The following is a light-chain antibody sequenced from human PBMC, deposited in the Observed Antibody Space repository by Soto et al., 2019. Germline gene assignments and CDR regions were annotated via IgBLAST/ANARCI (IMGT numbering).Light chain of an antibody. CDR2: DAS. CDR1: QDITNY. V-gene: IGKV1-33*01. J-gene: IGKJ1*01. CDR3: HQYDNWPPWT. Sequence: IQMTHSPSSLSASVGDRVTITCXASQDITNYLNWYQQKPGRAPRLLLYDASSLETGVPSRFSGSGSGTDFTLTISGLQSEDFAVYFCHQYDNWPPWTFGQGTKVDI.